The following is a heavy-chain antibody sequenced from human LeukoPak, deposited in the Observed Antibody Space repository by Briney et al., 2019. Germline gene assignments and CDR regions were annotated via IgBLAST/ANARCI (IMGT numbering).Heavy chain of an antibody. V-gene: IGHV3-15*01. J-gene: IGHJ3*02. CDR1: GFTFSNAW. Sequence: GGSLRLSCAASGFTFSNAWMSWVRQAPGKGLEWVGRIKSKTDGGTTDYAAPVKGSFTISRDDSKNKLYLQMNSLKTEDKAVYYCTTDGIVGVIMRDYAFDIWGQGIMVTVSS. CDR2: IKSKTDGGTT. CDR3: TTDGIVGVIMRDYAFDI. D-gene: IGHD3-22*01.